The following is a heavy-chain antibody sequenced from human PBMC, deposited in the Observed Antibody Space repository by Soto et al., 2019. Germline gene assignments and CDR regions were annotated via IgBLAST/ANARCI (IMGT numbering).Heavy chain of an antibody. CDR1: GGTFSSYT. V-gene: IGHV1-69*08. D-gene: IGHD2-15*01. CDR3: ARDDPYGGNPNYY. Sequence: QVQLVQSGAEVKKPGSSVKVSCKASGGTFSSYTISWVRQAPGQGLEWMGRIIPILGIANYAQKFQGRVTITADKSTSTAYMELSSVRSEDTAVYYCARDDPYGGNPNYYWGQGTLVTVSS. CDR2: IIPILGIA. J-gene: IGHJ4*02.